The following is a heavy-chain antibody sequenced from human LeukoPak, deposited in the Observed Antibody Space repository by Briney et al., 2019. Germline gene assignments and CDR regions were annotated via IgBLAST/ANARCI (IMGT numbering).Heavy chain of an antibody. CDR3: ARDGDYYYDSSGYYYTFDY. J-gene: IGHJ4*02. D-gene: IGHD3-22*01. Sequence: ASVKVSCKASGYTFTSYAMHWVRQAPGQRLEWMGRINAGNGNTKYSQKFQGRVTITRDTSASTAYMELSSLRSEDTAVYYCARDGDYYYDSSGYYYTFDYWGQGTLVTVSS. CDR1: GYTFTSYA. V-gene: IGHV1-3*01. CDR2: INAGNGNT.